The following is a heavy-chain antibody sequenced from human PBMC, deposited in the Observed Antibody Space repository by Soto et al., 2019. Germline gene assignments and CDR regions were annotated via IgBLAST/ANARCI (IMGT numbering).Heavy chain of an antibody. J-gene: IGHJ6*02. D-gene: IGHD3-3*01. CDR2: ISYDGSNK. V-gene: IGHV3-30-3*01. Sequence: RLSCAASGFTFSSYAMHWVRQAPGKGLEWVAVISYDGSNKYYADSVKGRFTISRDNSKNTLYLQMNSLRAEDTAVYYCARDLGATYDFWSGPSYYYYGMDVWGPGTTVTVS. CDR1: GFTFSSYA. CDR3: ARDLGATYDFWSGPSYYYYGMDV.